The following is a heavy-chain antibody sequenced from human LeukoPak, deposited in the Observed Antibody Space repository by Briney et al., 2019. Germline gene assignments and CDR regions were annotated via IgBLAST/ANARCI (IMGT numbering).Heavy chain of an antibody. CDR3: ARARPREDWEYYFDY. Sequence: ASVKVSCKASGYSFTSYAMHWVRQAPGQRLEWMGWINAGNGNTKYSQKFQGRVTIIRDTSASTAYMELSSLRSEDTAVYYCARARPREDWEYYFDYWGQGTLVTVSS. V-gene: IGHV1-3*01. D-gene: IGHD3/OR15-3a*01. CDR1: GYSFTSYA. CDR2: INAGNGNT. J-gene: IGHJ4*02.